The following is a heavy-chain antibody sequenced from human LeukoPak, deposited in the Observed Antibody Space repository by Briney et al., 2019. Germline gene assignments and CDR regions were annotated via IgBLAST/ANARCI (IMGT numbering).Heavy chain of an antibody. D-gene: IGHD1-1*01. V-gene: IGHV3-23*02. CDR3: AKKSSSRNSYYYYGMDV. CDR2: ISGCGGST. CDR1: GFTFSLYP. Sequence: GVPLRLSCAACGFTFSLYPMRCVRHAPGKALECVSAISGCGGSTYYEASVKGRFTISRDNSKNTLYLKMNSLRAEDTAVYYCAKKSSSRNSYYYYGMDVWGQGTTVTVSS. J-gene: IGHJ6*02.